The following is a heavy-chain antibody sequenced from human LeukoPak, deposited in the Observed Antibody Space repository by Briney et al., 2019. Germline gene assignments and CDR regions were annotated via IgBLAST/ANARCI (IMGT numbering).Heavy chain of an antibody. J-gene: IGHJ4*02. Sequence: GGSLRLSCAASGFTFSSYSMNWVRQAPGKGLEWVSSISSSSSYIYYADSVKGRFTISRDNAKNSLYLQMNSLRAEDTAVYYCARDPSYYYDSSGYNAPFDYWGQGTLVTVSS. V-gene: IGHV3-21*01. D-gene: IGHD3-22*01. CDR2: ISSSSSYI. CDR3: ARDPSYYYDSSGYNAPFDY. CDR1: GFTFSSYS.